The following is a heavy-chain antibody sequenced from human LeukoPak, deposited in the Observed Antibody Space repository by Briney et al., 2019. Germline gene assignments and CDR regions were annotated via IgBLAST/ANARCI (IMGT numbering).Heavy chain of an antibody. J-gene: IGHJ4*02. D-gene: IGHD3-22*01. CDR2: INWNGGRT. Sequence: GGSLRLSCAASGFNFDDYGMAWVRQAPGKGLEWVSGINWNGGRTGSADSVKGRFTISRDNAKNSLYLQMNSLRAEDTALYYCAKDSLLYYYDSSGYLDYWGQGTLVTVSS. V-gene: IGHV3-20*04. CDR1: GFNFDDYG. CDR3: AKDSLLYYYDSSGYLDY.